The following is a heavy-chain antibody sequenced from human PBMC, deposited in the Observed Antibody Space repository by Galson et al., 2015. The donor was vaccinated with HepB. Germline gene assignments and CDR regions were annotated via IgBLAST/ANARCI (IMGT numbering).Heavy chain of an antibody. CDR2: ISAYNGNT. Sequence: SVKVSCKASGYTFTSYSISWVRQAPGQGLEWMGWISAYNGNTNYAQKLQGRVTMTTDTSTSTAYMEMRGLRSDDTAVYYCATGDAVAGTIPDAFDFWGQGTMVTVSS. J-gene: IGHJ3*01. V-gene: IGHV1-18*01. D-gene: IGHD6-19*01. CDR1: GYTFTSYS. CDR3: ATGDAVAGTIPDAFDF.